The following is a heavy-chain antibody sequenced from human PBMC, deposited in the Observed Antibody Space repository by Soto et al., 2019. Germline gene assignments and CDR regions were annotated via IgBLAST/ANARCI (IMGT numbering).Heavy chain of an antibody. Sequence: QVQLVQSGAEAKKPGASVRVSCKASGYSFSNYGISWVRQAPGQGLEWMGWISAYNGNTAFAQKVQGRVTMATDTSTTKAYMELRRLRSDDTAVYDCARDCRPENTMAILNGEYGCEGTLVTVSS. CDR3: ARDCRPENTMAILNGEY. J-gene: IGHJ4*02. V-gene: IGHV1-18*01. CDR2: ISAYNGNT. CDR1: GYSFSNYG. D-gene: IGHD2-8*01.